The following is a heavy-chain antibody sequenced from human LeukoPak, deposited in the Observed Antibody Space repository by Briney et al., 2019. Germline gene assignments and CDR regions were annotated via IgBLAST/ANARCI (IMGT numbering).Heavy chain of an antibody. CDR2: ISYDGSNK. J-gene: IGHJ6*03. V-gene: IGHV3-30*07. CDR3: ARELSYYYMDV. CDR1: GFTFSSYA. Sequence: GGSLRLSCAASGFTFSSYAMHWVRQAPGKGLEWVAVISYDGSNKYYADSVKGRFTIFRDNSKNTLFLQLNSLRVEDTAIYYCARELSYYYMDVWGKGTTVTVSS.